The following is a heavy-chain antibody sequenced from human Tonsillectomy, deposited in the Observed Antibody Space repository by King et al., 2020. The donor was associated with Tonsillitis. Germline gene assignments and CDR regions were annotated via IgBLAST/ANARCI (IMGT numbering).Heavy chain of an antibody. CDR1: GGTFNNYA. D-gene: IGHD1-14*01. J-gene: IGHJ3*02. CDR2: IIPMFRSA. V-gene: IGHV1-69*14. Sequence: QLVQSGAEVKKPGSSVKVSCKASGGTFNNYAFTWVRQAPGQGLEWMGGIIPMFRSANYAQKFQDRVTITADKSTSSAFMELRSLTSEDTAVYYCARDLTGSTILFVAFDIWGQGTMVTVSS. CDR3: ARDLTGSTILFVAFDI.